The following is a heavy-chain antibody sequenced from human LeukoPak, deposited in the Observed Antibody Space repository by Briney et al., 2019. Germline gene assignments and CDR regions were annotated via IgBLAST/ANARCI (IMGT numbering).Heavy chain of an antibody. J-gene: IGHJ6*04. D-gene: IGHD2-2*01. Sequence: SETLSLTCTVSGGSISSYYWSWIRQPPGKGLEWIGYIYYSGSTNYNPSLKSRVTISVDTSKNQFSLKLSSVTAADTAVYYCATLNGYCSSTSCSLMDVWGKGTTVTVSS. CDR1: GGSISSYY. V-gene: IGHV4-59*08. CDR3: ATLNGYCSSTSCSLMDV. CDR2: IYYSGST.